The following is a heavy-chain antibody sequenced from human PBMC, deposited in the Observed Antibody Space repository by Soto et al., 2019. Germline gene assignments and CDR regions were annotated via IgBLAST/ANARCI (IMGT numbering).Heavy chain of an antibody. Sequence: QVQLVESGGSVVQPGRSLRLSCAASGFTFTSYGMHWVRQAPGKGLEWVAVISYDGSNKYYADSVKGRFTISRDNSKNTLYLQMNSLRAEDTAVYYCAKLSYCSGGSCYSGDYYGMDVWGQGTTVTVSS. V-gene: IGHV3-30*18. CDR3: AKLSYCSGGSCYSGDYYGMDV. CDR2: ISYDGSNK. J-gene: IGHJ6*02. D-gene: IGHD2-15*01. CDR1: GFTFTSYG.